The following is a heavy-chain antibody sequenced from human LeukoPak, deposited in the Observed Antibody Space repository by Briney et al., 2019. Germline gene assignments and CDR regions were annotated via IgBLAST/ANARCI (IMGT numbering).Heavy chain of an antibody. D-gene: IGHD6-25*01. CDR1: GASISFYY. V-gene: IGHV4-59*01. Sequence: PSETLSLTCTVSGASISFYYWSWIRQPPGKGLEWIGYIYYSGSTNYNPSLKSRVTMSIDTSKNQFSLNLNSVTAADTAVYYCALDSSGRSDDSFDIWGHGTMVTVSS. CDR3: ALDSSGRSDDSFDI. CDR2: IYYSGST. J-gene: IGHJ3*02.